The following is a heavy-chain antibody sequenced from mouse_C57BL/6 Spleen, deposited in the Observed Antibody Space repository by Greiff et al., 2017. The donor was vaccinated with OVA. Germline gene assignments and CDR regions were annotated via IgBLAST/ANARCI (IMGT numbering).Heavy chain of an antibody. CDR2: IYPGSGST. D-gene: IGHD1-1*01. CDR1: GYTFTSYW. J-gene: IGHJ3*01. V-gene: IGHV1-55*01. Sequence: VKLMESGAELVKPGASVKMSCKASGYTFTSYWITWVKQRPGQGLEWIGDIYPGSGSTNYNEKFKSKATLTVDTSSSTAYMQLSSLTSEDSAVYYCARGGGSSYGFAYWGQGTLVTVSA. CDR3: ARGGGSSYGFAY.